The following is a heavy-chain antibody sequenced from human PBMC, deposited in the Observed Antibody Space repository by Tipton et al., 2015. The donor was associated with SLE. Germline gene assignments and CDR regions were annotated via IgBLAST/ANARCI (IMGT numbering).Heavy chain of an antibody. CDR3: TARTSSGPRLFDY. CDR1: ESTFNGSA. Sequence: LRLSCVASESTFNGSALLWVRQASGKGLEWVGRIRSRNSNYETTFAASVNGRFTISRDDSKNTAYLQMTSLKIEDSAVYYCTARTSSGPRLFDYWGQGTLVTVSS. CDR2: IRSRNSNYET. J-gene: IGHJ4*02. D-gene: IGHD2-15*01. V-gene: IGHV3-73*01.